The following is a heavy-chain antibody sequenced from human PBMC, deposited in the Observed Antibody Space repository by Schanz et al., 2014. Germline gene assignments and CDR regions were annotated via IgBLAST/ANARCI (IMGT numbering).Heavy chain of an antibody. CDR1: GGTFSSFG. V-gene: IGHV1-69*04. D-gene: IGHD6-25*01. CDR2: IIPIHGIV. J-gene: IGHJ5*02. Sequence: QVHLVQSGAEVKKPGSSVKVSCKASGGTFSSFGINWVRQAPGQGLEWMGRIIPIHGIVNYAQRFQDRVRITADKSTSTAYMELSSLRSDDTAVYYCARGQRRTIGRPFGPWGQGTLVTVSS. CDR3: ARGQRRTIGRPFGP.